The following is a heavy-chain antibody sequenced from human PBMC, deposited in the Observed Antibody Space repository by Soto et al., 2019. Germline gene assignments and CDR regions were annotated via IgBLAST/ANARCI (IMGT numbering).Heavy chain of an antibody. J-gene: IGHJ6*02. D-gene: IGHD6-6*01. CDR2: IYYSGST. CDR1: GGSISSYY. Sequence: SETLSLTSTVSGGSISSYYWSWIRQPPGKGLEWIGYIYYSGSTNYNPSLKSRVTISVDTSKNQFSLKLSSVTAADTAVYYCARLVAARPHYYYGMDVWGQGTTVTVSS. V-gene: IGHV4-59*01. CDR3: ARLVAARPHYYYGMDV.